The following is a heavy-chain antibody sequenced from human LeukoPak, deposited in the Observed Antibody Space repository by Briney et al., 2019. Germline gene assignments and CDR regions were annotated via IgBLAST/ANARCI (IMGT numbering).Heavy chain of an antibody. CDR3: ARGRGGATTGFDH. D-gene: IGHD1-26*01. CDR1: GYTFSGYY. J-gene: IGHJ4*02. V-gene: IGHV1-2*02. CDR2: INSNSGAR. Sequence: ASVKVSCKASGYTFSGYYMHCVRQAPGQGLESMGWINSNSGARNYAPKFQGRVTFSSENSISTAYMELSSLRSDDTAIYYCARGRGGATTGFDHWGQGTLVTVSS.